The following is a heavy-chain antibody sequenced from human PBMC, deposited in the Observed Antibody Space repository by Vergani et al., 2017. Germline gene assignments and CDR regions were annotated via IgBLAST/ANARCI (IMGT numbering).Heavy chain of an antibody. D-gene: IGHD6-19*01. J-gene: IGHJ4*02. V-gene: IGHV4-59*01. CDR3: ARGWVSGWYGELGY. Sequence: QVQLQESGPGLVKPSETLSLTCTVSGGSISSYHWTWIRQPPGKGLEWIGNIYYTGSTNYNPSLQSRVTMSVDTSNNQFSLRLSSVTAADTAVYYCARGWVSGWYGELGYWGQGTLVTVSS. CDR1: GGSISSYH. CDR2: IYYTGST.